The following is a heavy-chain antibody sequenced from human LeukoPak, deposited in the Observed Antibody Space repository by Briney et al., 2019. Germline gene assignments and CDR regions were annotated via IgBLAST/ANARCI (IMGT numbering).Heavy chain of an antibody. J-gene: IGHJ4*02. CDR1: AYSVSSNYY. V-gene: IGHV4-38-2*02. CDR3: ATTGLYDSSGYYGNDY. D-gene: IGHD3-22*01. CDR2: VYHSGST. Sequence: SETLSLTCTVSAYSVSSNYYWGWIRQPPGKGLEWIGSVYHSGSTYYNPSLKSRVTMSVDTSKNQFSLKLSSVTAADTAVYYCATTGLYDSSGYYGNDYWGQGTLVTVSS.